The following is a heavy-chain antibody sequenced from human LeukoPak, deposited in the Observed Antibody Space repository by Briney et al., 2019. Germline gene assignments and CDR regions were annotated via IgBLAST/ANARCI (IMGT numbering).Heavy chain of an antibody. D-gene: IGHD3-3*01. CDR1: GFTFSSYG. J-gene: IGHJ4*02. Sequence: GGSLRLSCAASGFTFSSYGMHWVRQAPGKGLEWVAFIRYDGSNKYYADSVKGRFTISRDNSKNTLYLQMNSLRAEDTAVYYCAKALLRFLEWPTDYWGQGTLVTVSS. CDR3: AKALLRFLEWPTDY. CDR2: IRYDGSNK. V-gene: IGHV3-30*02.